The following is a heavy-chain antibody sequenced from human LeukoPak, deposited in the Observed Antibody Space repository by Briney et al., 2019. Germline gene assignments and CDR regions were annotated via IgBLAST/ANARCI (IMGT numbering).Heavy chain of an antibody. V-gene: IGHV4-39*01. CDR2: IYYSGTT. CDR3: ARHPGSSSWYFDY. Sequence: RQXPGXXXEXIGSIYYSGTTYYNPSLKSRVTISVDTSKNQFSLKLSSVTAADTAVYYCARHPGSSSWYFDYWGQGTLVTVSS. D-gene: IGHD6-13*01. J-gene: IGHJ4*02.